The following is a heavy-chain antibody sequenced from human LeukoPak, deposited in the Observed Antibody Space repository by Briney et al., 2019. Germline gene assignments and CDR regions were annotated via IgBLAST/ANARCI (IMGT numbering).Heavy chain of an antibody. J-gene: IGHJ5*02. D-gene: IGHD4-17*01. CDR2: ISTYNGNT. CDR3: ARDSGYGDYVGNP. CDR1: GYTFTTYG. Sequence: ASVKVSCKASGYTFTTYGISWVRQAPGQGLEWMGWISTYNGNTNYAQKLQDRVTMTTDTSTSTAYMELRSLRYDDTAVYYRARDSGYGDYVGNPWGQGTLVTVSS. V-gene: IGHV1-18*01.